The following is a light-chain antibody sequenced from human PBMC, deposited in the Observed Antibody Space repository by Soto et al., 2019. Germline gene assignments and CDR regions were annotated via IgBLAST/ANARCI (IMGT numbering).Light chain of an antibody. J-gene: IGKJ1*01. CDR3: QQRSNWPPWT. Sequence: PGERATLSCRASQSVGSYLAWYQQKPGQPPRLLIYDASNRATGIPARFSGSGSGTDFTLTISSLEPEDFAVYYCQQRSNWPPWTFGQGTKVEIK. CDR1: QSVGSY. CDR2: DAS. V-gene: IGKV3-11*01.